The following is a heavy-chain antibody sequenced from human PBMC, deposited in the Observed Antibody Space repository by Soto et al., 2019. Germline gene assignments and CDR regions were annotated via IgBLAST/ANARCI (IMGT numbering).Heavy chain of an antibody. V-gene: IGHV3-64*01. J-gene: IGHJ4*02. D-gene: IGHD3-16*01. Sequence: AGGSLRLSCAASGFTFSSYAMHWVRQAPGKGLEYVSAISSNGGSTYYANSVKGRFTISRDNSKNTLYLQMGSLRAEDMAVYYCARDLGAALGVLLYWGQGTLVTVSS. CDR2: ISSNGGST. CDR1: GFTFSSYA. CDR3: ARDLGAALGVLLY.